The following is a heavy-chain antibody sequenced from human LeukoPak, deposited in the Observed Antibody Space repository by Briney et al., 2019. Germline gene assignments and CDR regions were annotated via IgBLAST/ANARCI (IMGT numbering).Heavy chain of an antibody. CDR3: ARGPQIVIWFGELYGMDV. J-gene: IGHJ6*02. V-gene: IGHV1-8*01. CDR1: GYTFTSYD. CDR2: MNPNSGNT. Sequence: VSVKVSCKASGYTFTSYDINWVRQATGQGLEWMGWMNPNSGNTGYAQKFQGRVTMTRNTSISTAYMELSSLRSEDTAVYYCARGPQIVIWFGELYGMDVWGQGTTVTVSS. D-gene: IGHD3-10*01.